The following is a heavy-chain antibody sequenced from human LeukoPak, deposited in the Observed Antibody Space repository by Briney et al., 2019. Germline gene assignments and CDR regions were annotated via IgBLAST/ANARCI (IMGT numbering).Heavy chain of an antibody. J-gene: IGHJ4*02. CDR1: GYTFTSYG. D-gene: IGHD3-10*01. CDR2: ISTYNGNT. V-gene: IGHV1-18*01. Sequence: ASVKVSCKASGYTFTSYGISWVRQAPGQGLEWMGWISTYNGNTNYAQKLQGRVTMTTDTSTSTAYMELRSLRSDDTALYYCARQSATTMVRGVYEYWGQGTLVTVSS. CDR3: ARQSATTMVRGVYEY.